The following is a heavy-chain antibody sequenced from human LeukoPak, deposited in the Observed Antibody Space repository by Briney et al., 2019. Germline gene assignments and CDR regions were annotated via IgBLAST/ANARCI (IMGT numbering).Heavy chain of an antibody. J-gene: IGHJ4*02. D-gene: IGHD2-21*02. CDR3: ARVELAYCGGDCYSGFDY. CDR1: GGSISSYY. V-gene: IGHV4-59*01. Sequence: SEILSLTCTVSGGSISSYYWSWIRQPPGKGLEWIGYIYYSGSTNYNPSLRSRVTISVDTSKNRFSLKLSSVTAADTAVYYCARVELAYCGGDCYSGFDYWGQGTLVTVSS. CDR2: IYYSGST.